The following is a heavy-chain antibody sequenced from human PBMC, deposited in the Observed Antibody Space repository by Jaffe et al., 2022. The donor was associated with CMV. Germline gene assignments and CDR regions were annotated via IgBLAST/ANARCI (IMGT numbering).Heavy chain of an antibody. V-gene: IGHV4-4*07. Sequence: QVQLQESGPGLVKPSETLSLTCTVSGGSISSYYWSWIRQPAGKGLEWIGRIYTSGSTNYSPSLKSRVTMSVDTSKSQFSLKLTSVTAADTAVYYCASSRWDAGSSGWMKLFDYWGQGTLVTVSS. J-gene: IGHJ4*02. D-gene: IGHD6-19*01. CDR1: GGSISSYY. CDR3: ASSRWDAGSSGWMKLFDY. CDR2: IYTSGST.